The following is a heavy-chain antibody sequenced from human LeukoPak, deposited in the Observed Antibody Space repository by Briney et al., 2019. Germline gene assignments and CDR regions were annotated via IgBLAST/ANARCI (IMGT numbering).Heavy chain of an antibody. J-gene: IGHJ4*02. V-gene: IGHV3-48*01. CDR2: ISSSSSTI. CDR1: GFTFSSYS. D-gene: IGHD3-22*01. Sequence: PGGSLRLSCAASGFTFSSYSMNWVRQAPGKGLEWVSYISSSSSTIYYADSVKGRFTNSRDNAKNSLYLQMNSLRAEDTAVYYCARGGRRDYYDSSGYYLGYWGQGTLVTVSS. CDR3: ARGGRRDYYDSSGYYLGY.